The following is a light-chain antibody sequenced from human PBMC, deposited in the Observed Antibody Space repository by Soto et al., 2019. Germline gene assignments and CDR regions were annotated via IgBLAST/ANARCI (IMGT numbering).Light chain of an antibody. Sequence: QSVLTQPPSASGTPGQRVTLSCSGSSSNIGSNYVYWYQQLPGTAPKLLIYRNNQRPSGVPDRFSGSKSGTSASLAISGLRSEDEADYYCAAWDDSLSGLYVFGTGTQLTVL. CDR2: RNN. CDR1: SSNIGSNY. CDR3: AAWDDSLSGLYV. V-gene: IGLV1-47*01. J-gene: IGLJ1*01.